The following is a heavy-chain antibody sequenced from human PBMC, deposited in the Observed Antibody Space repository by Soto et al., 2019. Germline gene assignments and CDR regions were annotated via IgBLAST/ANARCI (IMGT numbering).Heavy chain of an antibody. V-gene: IGHV1-69*04. D-gene: IGHD6-19*01. Sequence: SVKVSCKASGGTFSSYTISWVRQAPGQGLEWMGRIIPILGIANYAQKFQGRVTITADKSTSTAYMELSSLRSEDTAVYYCARDKGSGPYYYYYMDVWGKGTTVTVSS. CDR2: IIPILGIA. J-gene: IGHJ6*03. CDR1: GGTFSSYT. CDR3: ARDKGSGPYYYYYMDV.